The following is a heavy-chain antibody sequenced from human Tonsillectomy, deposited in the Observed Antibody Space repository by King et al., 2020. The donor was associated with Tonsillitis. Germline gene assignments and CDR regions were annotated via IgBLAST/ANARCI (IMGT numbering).Heavy chain of an antibody. Sequence: VQLVESGGGVAQPGRSLRLSCAASGFTFSNYDMHWVRQAPGKGLEWVAVISYDESNKYYADSVKGRFTISRDNSKNTLYLQMNSLSAEDTAVYYCAKDLGDFYDSSGYFDYWGQGTLVTVSS. J-gene: IGHJ4*02. CDR2: ISYDESNK. V-gene: IGHV3-30*18. D-gene: IGHD3-22*01. CDR1: GFTFSNYD. CDR3: AKDLGDFYDSSGYFDY.